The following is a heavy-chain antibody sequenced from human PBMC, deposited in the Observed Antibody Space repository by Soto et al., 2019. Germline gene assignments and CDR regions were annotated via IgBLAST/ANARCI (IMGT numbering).Heavy chain of an antibody. V-gene: IGHV3-23*01. CDR1: GFTFSSYS. CDR3: AKDGVAATPSWYFDY. CDR2: ISGSGGST. J-gene: IGHJ4*02. D-gene: IGHD2-15*01. Sequence: GGSLRLSCAASGFTFSSYSMSWVRQAPGKGLEWVSAISGSGGSTYYADSVKGRFTISRDNSKNTLYLQMNSLRAEDTAVYYCAKDGVAATPSWYFDYWGQGTLVTVSS.